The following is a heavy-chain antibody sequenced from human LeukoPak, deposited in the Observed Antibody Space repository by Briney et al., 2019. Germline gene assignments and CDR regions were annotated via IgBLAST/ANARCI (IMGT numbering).Heavy chain of an antibody. CDR2: ISSSSSTI. Sequence: PGGSLRLSCAASGFTFSSYSMNWVRQAPGKGPEWVSYISSSSSTIYYADSVKGRFTISRDNAKNSLYLQMNSLRAEDTAVYYCARDGITIFGVISTWGQGTLVTVSS. V-gene: IGHV3-48*01. CDR3: ARDGITIFGVIST. D-gene: IGHD3-3*01. J-gene: IGHJ5*02. CDR1: GFTFSSYS.